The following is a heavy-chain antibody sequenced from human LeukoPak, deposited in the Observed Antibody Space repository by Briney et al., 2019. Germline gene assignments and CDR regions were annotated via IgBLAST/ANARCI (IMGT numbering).Heavy chain of an antibody. CDR2: IYPGDSDT. CDR3: ARGNTVASFDY. V-gene: IGHV5-51*01. J-gene: IGHJ4*02. D-gene: IGHD2/OR15-2a*01. Sequence: GESLKISCEGSGXSFNSYWIGWVRQMPGKGLEWMGLIYPGDSDTRYSPSFQGQVIISVDKSIGTAYLQWSSLKASDTAMYYCARGNTVASFDYWGQGTLVTVSS. CDR1: GXSFNSYW.